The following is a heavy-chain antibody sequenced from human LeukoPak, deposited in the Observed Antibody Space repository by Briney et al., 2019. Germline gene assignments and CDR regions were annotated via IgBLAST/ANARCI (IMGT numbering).Heavy chain of an antibody. Sequence: SETLSLTCTVSGGSVSSGSYYWNWIRQPPGKGLEWIGHIYYSGSTNYNPSLKSRVTISVDTSKNQFSLKLSSVIAADTAVYYCARCQYNSSPDFWGQGTLVTVSS. CDR2: IYYSGST. D-gene: IGHD6-19*01. J-gene: IGHJ4*02. V-gene: IGHV4-61*01. CDR1: GGSVSSGSYY. CDR3: ARCQYNSSPDF.